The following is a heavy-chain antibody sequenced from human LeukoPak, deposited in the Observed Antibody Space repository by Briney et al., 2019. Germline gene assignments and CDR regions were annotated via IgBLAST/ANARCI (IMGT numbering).Heavy chain of an antibody. CDR2: ISAYNGNT. J-gene: IGHJ3*02. Sequence: ASVKVSCKASGYTFTSYYMHWVRQAPGQGLEWMGWISAYNGNTNYAQKLQGRVTMTTDTSTSTAYMELRSLRSDDTAVYYCAREFLYYYDSSGYYSHDAFDIWGQGTMVTVSS. D-gene: IGHD3-22*01. CDR3: AREFLYYYDSSGYYSHDAFDI. V-gene: IGHV1-18*04. CDR1: GYTFTSYY.